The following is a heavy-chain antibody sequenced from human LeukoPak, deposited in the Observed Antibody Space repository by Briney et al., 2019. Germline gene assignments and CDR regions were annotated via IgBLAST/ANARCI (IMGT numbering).Heavy chain of an antibody. V-gene: IGHV4-34*01. CDR2: INHSGST. CDR3: ARREIAVAGISGGFSPQSDY. D-gene: IGHD6-19*01. Sequence: SETLSLTCAVYGGSFSGYCWSWIRQPPGKGLEWIGEINHSGSTNYNPSLKSRVTISVDTSKNQFSLKLSSVTAADTAVYYCARREIAVAGISGGFSPQSDYWGQGTQITDSS. J-gene: IGHJ4*02. CDR1: GGSFSGYC.